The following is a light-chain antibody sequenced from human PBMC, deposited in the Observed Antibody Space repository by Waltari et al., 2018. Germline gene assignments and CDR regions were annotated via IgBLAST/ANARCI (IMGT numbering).Light chain of an antibody. J-gene: IGLJ3*02. Sequence: QSVLTQPPSASGTPGQRVTISCSGSSSNIGSNFVYWYQQLPGTAPKLLIYRNNQRPSGVPARFSGSMSGTSASLAISGLRSEDEADYYCAPWDDSLSGPGVFGGGTKLTVL. CDR3: APWDDSLSGPGV. CDR1: SSNIGSNF. V-gene: IGLV1-47*01. CDR2: RNN.